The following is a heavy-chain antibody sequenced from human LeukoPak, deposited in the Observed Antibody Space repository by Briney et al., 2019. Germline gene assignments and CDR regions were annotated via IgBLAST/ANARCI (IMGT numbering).Heavy chain of an antibody. V-gene: IGHV1-18*01. CDR1: GYSFINYA. CDR2: ISTYNGDT. CDR3: ARAGIPGYCTNVTCSNWLDP. J-gene: IGHJ5*02. D-gene: IGHD2-8*01. Sequence: ASVKVSCKASGYSFINYAISWVRQAPGQGLEWMGWISTYNGDTKYAQKLRGRVTMTTDTSTSTAYMELRSLRSDDTAVYYCARAGIPGYCTNVTCSNWLDPWGQGTLVTVSS.